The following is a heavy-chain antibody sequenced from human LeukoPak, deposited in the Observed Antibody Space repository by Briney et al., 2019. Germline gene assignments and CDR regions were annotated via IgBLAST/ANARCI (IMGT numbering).Heavy chain of an antibody. J-gene: IGHJ4*02. V-gene: IGHV4-61*02. CDR3: ARAPYSSYGDY. Sequence: PSETLSLTCTVSGGSISSGSYYWSWIRQPAGKGLEWIGRIYTSGSTNYNPSLKSRVTISVDRSKNQFSLKLGSVTAADTAVYYCARAPYSSYGDYWGQGTLVTVSS. D-gene: IGHD3-22*01. CDR2: IYTSGST. CDR1: GGSISSGSYY.